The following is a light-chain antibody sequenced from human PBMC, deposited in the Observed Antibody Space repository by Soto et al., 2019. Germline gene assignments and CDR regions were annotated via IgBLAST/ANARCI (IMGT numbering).Light chain of an antibody. V-gene: IGKV3-20*01. J-gene: IGKJ1*01. CDR1: QSVDSKY. Sequence: EIVLTQSPGTLSLSPGERATLSCRASQSVDSKYLAWYQQKPGQAPRILIFAASSRATGIPDRFSGSGSGTDFTLTISRLEPEDFAVYYCQQYGSSPRTFGQGTKVEIK. CDR2: AAS. CDR3: QQYGSSPRT.